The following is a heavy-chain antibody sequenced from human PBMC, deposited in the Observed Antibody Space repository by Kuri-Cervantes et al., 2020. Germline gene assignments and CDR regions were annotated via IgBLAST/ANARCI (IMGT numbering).Heavy chain of an antibody. CDR1: GYIFTSYT. CDR2: INGGSGNT. CDR3: ARGTTVLDY. V-gene: IGHV1-3*01. Sequence: ASVKVSCKASGYIFTSYTLHWMRQAPGQRLEWVGWINGGSGNTEYSQEFQGRFTFTRDTFASTAYLELNSLRSDDTAVYYCARGTTVLDYWGQGTLVTVSS. D-gene: IGHD1-7*01. J-gene: IGHJ4*02.